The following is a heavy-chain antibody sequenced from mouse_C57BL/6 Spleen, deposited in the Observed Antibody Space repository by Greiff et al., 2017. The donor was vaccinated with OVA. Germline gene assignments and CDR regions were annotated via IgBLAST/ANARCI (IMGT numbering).Heavy chain of an antibody. Sequence: VQLKQSGAELVRPGASVKLSCTASGFNIKDDYMHWVKQRPEQGLEWIGWIDPENGDTEYASKFQGKATITAYTSSNTAYLQLSSLTSEDTAVYYGTTSYYYGSSYYFDDWGQGTTLTVSS. J-gene: IGHJ2*01. CDR1: GFNIKDDY. CDR3: TTSYYYGSSYYFDD. D-gene: IGHD1-1*01. V-gene: IGHV14-4*01. CDR2: IDPENGDT.